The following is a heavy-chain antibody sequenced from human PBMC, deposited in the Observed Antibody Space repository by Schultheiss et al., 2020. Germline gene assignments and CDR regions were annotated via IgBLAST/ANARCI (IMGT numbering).Heavy chain of an antibody. V-gene: IGHV4-31*03. CDR1: GGSISSGGYY. D-gene: IGHD3-10*01. CDR3: ARLKSLSGWFDP. CDR2: IYYSGST. Sequence: SETLSLTCTVSGGSISSGGYYWSWIRQHPGKGLEWIGYIYYSGSTYYNPSLKSRVTISVDTSKNQFSLKLSSVTSADTAVYYCARLKSLSGWFDPWGQGTLVTVSS. J-gene: IGHJ5*02.